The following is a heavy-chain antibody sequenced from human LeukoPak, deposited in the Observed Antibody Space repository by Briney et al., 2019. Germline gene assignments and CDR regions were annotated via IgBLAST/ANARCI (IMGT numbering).Heavy chain of an antibody. J-gene: IGHJ4*02. V-gene: IGHV4-59*08. CDR3: ARPRMRTNYFDY. CDR1: GGSISSYY. D-gene: IGHD2-8*01. CDR2: IYYSGST. Sequence: PSETLSLTCTVSGGSISSYYWSWIRQPPGKGLEWIGYIYYSGSTNYNPSLKSRVTISVDTSKNQFSLKLSSVTAADTAVYYCARPRMRTNYFDYWGQGTLVTVSS.